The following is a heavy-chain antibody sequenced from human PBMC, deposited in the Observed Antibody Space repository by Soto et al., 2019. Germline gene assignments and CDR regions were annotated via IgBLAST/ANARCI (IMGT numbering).Heavy chain of an antibody. Sequence: PGGSLRLSCAASGSTFSSYAMSWVRQAPGKGLEWVSAISGSGGSTYYADSVKGRFTISRDNSRNTLYRQMNSLRAEDTAVYYCAKGARYCSSTSCSRWFDPWGQGTLVTVSS. V-gene: IGHV3-23*01. D-gene: IGHD2-2*01. CDR2: ISGSGGST. CDR3: AKGARYCSSTSCSRWFDP. J-gene: IGHJ5*02. CDR1: GSTFSSYA.